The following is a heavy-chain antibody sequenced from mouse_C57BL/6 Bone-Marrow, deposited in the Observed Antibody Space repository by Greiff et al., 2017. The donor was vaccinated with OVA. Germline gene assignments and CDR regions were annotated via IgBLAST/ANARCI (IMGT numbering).Heavy chain of an antibody. CDR1: GYTFTDYE. CDR3: TRWGYYYGSSYCYWYFDV. J-gene: IGHJ1*03. Sequence: VQLQQSGAELVRPGASVTLSCKASGYTFTDYEMHWVKQTPVHGLEWIGAIDPETGGTAYNQKFKGKAILTADKSSSTAYMELRRLTSEDSAVYYCTRWGYYYGSSYCYWYFDVWGTGTTVTVSS. V-gene: IGHV1-15*01. CDR2: IDPETGGT. D-gene: IGHD1-1*01.